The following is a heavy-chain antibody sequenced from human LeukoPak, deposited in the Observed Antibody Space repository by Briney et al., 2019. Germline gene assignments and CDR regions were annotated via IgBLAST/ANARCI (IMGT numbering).Heavy chain of an antibody. CDR2: ISSSSTI. CDR3: ARDGSGSRKSYYYYYYMDV. V-gene: IGHV3-69-1*01. Sequence: GGSLRLSCAASGFTVSSNYMSWVRQAPGKGLEWVSYISSSSTIYYADSVKGRFTISRDNAKNSLYLQMNSLRAEDTAVYYCARDGSGSRKSYYYYYYMDVWGKGTTVTVSS. J-gene: IGHJ6*03. CDR1: GFTVSSNY. D-gene: IGHD1-26*01.